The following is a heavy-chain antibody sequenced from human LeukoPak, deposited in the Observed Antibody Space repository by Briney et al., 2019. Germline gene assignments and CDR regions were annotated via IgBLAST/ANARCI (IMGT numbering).Heavy chain of an antibody. Sequence: ASVKVSCKASGYTFTSYGISWVRQAPGQGLEWMGWISAYNGNTNYAQKLQGRVTMTTDTSTSTAYMELRSLRPDDTAVYYCARDTRSYTAMVTEGWYWGQGTLVTVSS. CDR1: GYTFTSYG. D-gene: IGHD5-18*01. V-gene: IGHV1-18*01. CDR2: ISAYNGNT. J-gene: IGHJ4*02. CDR3: ARDTRSYTAMVTEGWY.